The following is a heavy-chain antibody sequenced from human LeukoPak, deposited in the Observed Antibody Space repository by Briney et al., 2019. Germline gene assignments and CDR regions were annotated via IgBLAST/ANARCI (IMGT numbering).Heavy chain of an antibody. Sequence: ASVKVSCKPSGYTFTGYYMHWVRQAPGQGREWMGWINPNTSATSYSQTFKGRVSMTRDTSISTAYMELSRLTFDDTAIYYCARGVDGLDYWGQGTLVTVSS. J-gene: IGHJ4*02. V-gene: IGHV1-2*02. CDR3: ARGVDGLDY. CDR1: GYTFTGYY. CDR2: INPNTSAT. D-gene: IGHD5-12*01.